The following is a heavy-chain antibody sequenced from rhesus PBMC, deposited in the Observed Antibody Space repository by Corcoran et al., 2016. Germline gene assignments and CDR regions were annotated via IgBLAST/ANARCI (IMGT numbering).Heavy chain of an antibody. V-gene: IGHV4S12*01. CDR3: ARSRTVLVVAVPDY. Sequence: QVKLQESGPGLVKPLETMSLTCAVSGGSISGGYYYWSWIRQPLGKGLGWIGGIYSRSGKTYFNPSLKSRVTSSKDTSKNQFSLKLSSVTAADTAVYYCARSRTVLVVAVPDYWGQGVLVTISS. CDR1: GGSISGGYYY. D-gene: IGHD2-21*01. CDR2: IYSRSGKT. J-gene: IGHJ4*01.